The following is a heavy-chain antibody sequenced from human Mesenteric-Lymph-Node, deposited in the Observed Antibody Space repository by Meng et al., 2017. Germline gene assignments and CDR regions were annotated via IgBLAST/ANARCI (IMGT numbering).Heavy chain of an antibody. CDR3: ARGLGYSSSWYFH. J-gene: IGHJ4*02. V-gene: IGHV4-39*07. CDR1: GDSISSSIYY. CDR2: ISYSGST. Sequence: SETLSLTCTVSGDSISSSIYYWGWIRQPPGKGLEWIGSISYSGSTDYNPSLKSRVTMSVDTSKNQFSLKLSSVTAADTAVYYCARGLGYSSSWYFHWGQGTLVTVSS. D-gene: IGHD6-13*01.